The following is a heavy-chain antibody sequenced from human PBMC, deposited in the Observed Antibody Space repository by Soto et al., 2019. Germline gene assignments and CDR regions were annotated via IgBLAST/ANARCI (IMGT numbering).Heavy chain of an antibody. V-gene: IGHV1-69*12. Sequence: QVQLVQSGAEVKKPGSSVKVSCKASGGTFSSYAISWVRQAPGQGLEWMGGIIPIFGTANYAQKFQGRVTITADEXXSTAYMELSSLRSEDTAVYYWARDVDYGGKGGGDYWGQGTLVTVSS. D-gene: IGHD4-17*01. CDR3: ARDVDYGGKGGGDY. CDR2: IIPIFGTA. CDR1: GGTFSSYA. J-gene: IGHJ4*02.